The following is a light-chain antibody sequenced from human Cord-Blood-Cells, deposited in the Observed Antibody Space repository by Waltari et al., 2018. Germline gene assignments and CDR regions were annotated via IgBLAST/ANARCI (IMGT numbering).Light chain of an antibody. CDR1: QSISSY. J-gene: IGKJ3*01. V-gene: IGKV1-39*01. Sequence: IQMTQSPYSLSASVGDRVTITCRASQSISSYLNWYQQKPGKAPKLLIYAASSLQSGVPSRFSGSGSGTDFTLTISSLQPEDFATYYCQQSYSTPFTFGPGTKVDIK. CDR3: QQSYSTPFT. CDR2: AAS.